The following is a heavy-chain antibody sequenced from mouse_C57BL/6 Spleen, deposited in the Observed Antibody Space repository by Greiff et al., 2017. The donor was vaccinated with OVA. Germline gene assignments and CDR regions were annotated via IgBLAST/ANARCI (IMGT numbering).Heavy chain of an antibody. CDR2: IYPRSGNT. CDR3: APCYDYDEGFAY. J-gene: IGHJ3*01. Sequence: QVQLKQSGAELARPGASVKLSCKASGYTFTSYGISWVKQRTGQGLEWIGEIYPRSGNTYYNEKFKGKATLTADKSSSTAYMELRSLTSEDSAVYFCAPCYDYDEGFAYWGQGTLVTVSA. V-gene: IGHV1-81*01. CDR1: GYTFTSYG. D-gene: IGHD2-4*01.